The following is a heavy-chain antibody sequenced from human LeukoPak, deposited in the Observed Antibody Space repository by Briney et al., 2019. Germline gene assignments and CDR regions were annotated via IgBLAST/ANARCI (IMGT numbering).Heavy chain of an antibody. D-gene: IGHD1-26*01. V-gene: IGHV3-21*04. CDR1: AFSLSAYN. Sequence: GGSLTLSCLASAFSLSAYNMKWVRQAPANGLEWVSSISNIGTYIYYADSVKGRLTISRDNAQNSLYLQMNSLRAEDTAIYYCVRDRGTYRPIDYWGQGTLVTVSS. J-gene: IGHJ4*02. CDR2: ISNIGTYI. CDR3: VRDRGTYRPIDY.